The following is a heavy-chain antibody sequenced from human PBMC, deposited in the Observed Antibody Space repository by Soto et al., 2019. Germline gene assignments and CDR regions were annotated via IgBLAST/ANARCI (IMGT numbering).Heavy chain of an antibody. CDR2: ISYDGTNK. CDR1: GFTFRSCG. Sequence: GGSLRLSCAASGFTFRSCGMHWVRQAPGKGLEWVAVISYDGTNKYYADSVKGRFTISRDNSKNTLFLQMNSLRAEDTAVYYCAKDYGDYGLSGGMDVWGQGTTVT. D-gene: IGHD4-17*01. J-gene: IGHJ6*02. CDR3: AKDYGDYGLSGGMDV. V-gene: IGHV3-30*18.